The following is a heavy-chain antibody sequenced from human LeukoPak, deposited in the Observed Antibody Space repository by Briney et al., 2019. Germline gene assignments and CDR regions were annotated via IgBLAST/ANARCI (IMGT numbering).Heavy chain of an antibody. CDR3: ARERVVAAAGYNWFDP. CDR2: IYTSGST. V-gene: IGHV4-4*07. Sequence: PSETLSLTCTVSGGSISSYYWSWIRQPAGKGLEWIGRIYTSGSTNYNPSLKSRVTMSVDTSKNQFSLKLSSVTAADTAVYYCARERVVAAAGYNWFDPWSQGTLVTVSS. D-gene: IGHD6-13*01. CDR1: GGSISSYY. J-gene: IGHJ5*02.